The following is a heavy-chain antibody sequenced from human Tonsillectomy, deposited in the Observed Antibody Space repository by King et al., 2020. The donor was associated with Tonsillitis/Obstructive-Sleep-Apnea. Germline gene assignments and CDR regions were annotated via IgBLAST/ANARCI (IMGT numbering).Heavy chain of an antibody. CDR2: IYYSGST. V-gene: IGHV4-39*02. J-gene: IGHJ6*02. D-gene: IGHD3-3*01. Sequence: QLQESGPGLVKPSETLSLTCTVSGGSISSSSYYWGWIRQPPGKGLEWIGSIYYSGSTYYNPSLKSRVTISVDTSKNQFSLKLSSVTAADTAVYYCARDDFWGGQRSRYYYYYGMDVWGQGTTVTVSS. CDR3: ARDDFWGGQRSRYYYYYGMDV. CDR1: GGSISSSSYY.